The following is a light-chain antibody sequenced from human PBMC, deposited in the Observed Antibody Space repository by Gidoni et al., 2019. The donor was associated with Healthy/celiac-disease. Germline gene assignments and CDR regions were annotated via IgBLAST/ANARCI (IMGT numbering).Light chain of an antibody. V-gene: IGKV1-5*03. J-gene: IGKJ1*01. CDR2: KAS. CDR1: QSISSW. CDR3: QQYNSYLWT. Sequence: DIRMTQSPSTLSASVGDRVTITCRASQSISSWLAWYQQKPGKAPKLLIYKASSLESGVPSRFSGSGSGTEFTLTISSLQPDDFATYYCQQYNSYLWTFGQXTKVEIK.